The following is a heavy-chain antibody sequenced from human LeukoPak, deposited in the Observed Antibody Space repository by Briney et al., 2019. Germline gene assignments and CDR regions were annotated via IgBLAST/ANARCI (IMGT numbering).Heavy chain of an antibody. CDR1: GGTFSSYA. D-gene: IGHD5-18*01. V-gene: IGHV1-69*04. CDR2: IIPIFGIA. Sequence: SVKVSRKASGGTFSSYAISWVRQAPGQGLEWMGRIIPIFGIANYAQKFQGRVTITADKSTSTAYMELSSLRSEDTAVYYCAREVDTAMVMLADYYGMDVWGQGTTVTVSS. CDR3: AREVDTAMVMLADYYGMDV. J-gene: IGHJ6*02.